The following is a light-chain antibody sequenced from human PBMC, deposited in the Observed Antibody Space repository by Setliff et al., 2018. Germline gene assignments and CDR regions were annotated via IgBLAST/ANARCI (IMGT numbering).Light chain of an antibody. CDR1: SSDVGGYNS. J-gene: IGLJ1*01. Sequence: QSVLAQPRSVSGSPGQSVTISCTGTSSDVGGYNSVSWYQQHPDKPPKLIIYDVSTRPSGVPDRFSGSKSGNTASLTTSGLQAEDEADYYCCSYGGTLYVFGTGTKVTVL. CDR2: DVS. CDR3: CSYGGTLYV. V-gene: IGLV2-11*01.